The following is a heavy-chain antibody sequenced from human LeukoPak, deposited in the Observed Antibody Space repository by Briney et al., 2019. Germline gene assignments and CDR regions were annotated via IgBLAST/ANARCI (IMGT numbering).Heavy chain of an antibody. CDR3: ARWDFGFSDAFDI. Sequence: ASVKVSCKASGYTFTSYAMHWVRQAPGQRLEWMGWINAGNGNTKYSQKFQGRATITRDTSASTAYMELSSLRSEDTAVYYCARWDFGFSDAFDIWGQGTMVTVSS. D-gene: IGHD1-26*01. CDR2: INAGNGNT. V-gene: IGHV1-3*01. CDR1: GYTFTSYA. J-gene: IGHJ3*02.